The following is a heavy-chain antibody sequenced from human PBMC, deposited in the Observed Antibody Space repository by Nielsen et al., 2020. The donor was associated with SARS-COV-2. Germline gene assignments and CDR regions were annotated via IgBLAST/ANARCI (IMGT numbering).Heavy chain of an antibody. CDR1: GFTISTYA. CDR2: ISAST. J-gene: IGHJ3*02. Sequence: GESLKISCVVSGFTISTYAMSWVRQAPGKGLEWVSAISASTYYADSVKCRFTISRDNSKNTLYLQMNSLRAEDTAVYYCARESVTGTDAFDIWGQGTVVTVSS. D-gene: IGHD6-19*01. V-gene: IGHV3-23*01. CDR3: ARESVTGTDAFDI.